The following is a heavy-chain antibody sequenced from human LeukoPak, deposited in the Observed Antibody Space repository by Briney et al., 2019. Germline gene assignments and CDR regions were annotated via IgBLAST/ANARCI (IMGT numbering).Heavy chain of an antibody. J-gene: IGHJ4*02. D-gene: IGHD6-13*01. CDR3: ARGLIAAAGMGY. V-gene: IGHV4-59*11. CDR1: GGSISSHY. Sequence: SETLSLTCTVSGGSISSHYWSWIRQPPGKGLEWIGYIYHSGATSYNPSLESRVTLSIDTSKNQFSLKVTSVTAADTAVYYCARGLIAAAGMGYWGQGTLVTVSS. CDR2: IYHSGAT.